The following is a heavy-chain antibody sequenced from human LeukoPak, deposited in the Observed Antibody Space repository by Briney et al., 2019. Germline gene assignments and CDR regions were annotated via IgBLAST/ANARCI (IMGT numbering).Heavy chain of an antibody. CDR2: ITVNARA. Sequence: GGSLRLSCVASGFTSSRYDINWVRQAPGKGLEWVSGITVNARAVYADSVKGRFTISRDNSKDTVYLQMSSLRAEDTAVYYCAKVGPLPSYSSTQHFDYWGQGTLVTVSS. CDR3: AKVGPLPSYSSTQHFDY. V-gene: IGHV3-23*01. D-gene: IGHD6-13*01. J-gene: IGHJ4*02. CDR1: GFTSSRYD.